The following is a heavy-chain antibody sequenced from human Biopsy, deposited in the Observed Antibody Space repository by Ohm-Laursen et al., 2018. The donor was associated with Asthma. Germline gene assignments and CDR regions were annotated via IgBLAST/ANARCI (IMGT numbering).Heavy chain of an antibody. CDR1: GGTFNTYV. Sequence: ASVTVSCTSLGGTFNTYVIGWVRQAPGHGLEWMGVINSVFGTTTYPQKFQDRVTITADDSTSTVYMELSSLRSEDTAVYYCARKAGSCISRTCYSLDFWGQGTLVTVSS. V-gene: IGHV1-69*13. CDR3: ARKAGSCISRTCYSLDF. J-gene: IGHJ4*02. CDR2: INSVFGTT. D-gene: IGHD2-2*01.